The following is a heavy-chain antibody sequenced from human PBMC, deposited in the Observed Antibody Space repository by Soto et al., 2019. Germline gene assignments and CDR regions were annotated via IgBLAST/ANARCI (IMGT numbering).Heavy chain of an antibody. J-gene: IGHJ3*02. D-gene: IGHD6-13*01. CDR2: IYHSGST. CDR1: GYSISSGYY. V-gene: IGHV4-38-2*01. CDR3: ARVGGGLQQQLVDAFDI. Sequence: PSETLSLTCAVSGYSISSGYYWGWSRQPPGKGLEWIGSIYHSGSTYYNPSLKSRVTISVDTSKNQFSLKLSSVTAADTAVYYCARVGGGLQQQLVDAFDIWGQGTMVTVSS.